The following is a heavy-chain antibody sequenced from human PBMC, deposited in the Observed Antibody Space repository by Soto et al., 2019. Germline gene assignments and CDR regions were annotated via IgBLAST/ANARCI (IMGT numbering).Heavy chain of an antibody. J-gene: IGHJ4*02. V-gene: IGHV4-61*01. Sequence: QVQLQESGPGLVKPSETLSVACTVSGASVGSGSFYWSWIRQPPGKGLEWIGYVFFSGSTNYNPSLKSRVTISIDTCKNQFSLKLISVTAADTAVYYCARVSTYYFDSSGSYTSDYWGQGTLVTVSS. D-gene: IGHD3-22*01. CDR1: GASVGSGSFY. CDR3: ARVSTYYFDSSGSYTSDY. CDR2: VFFSGST.